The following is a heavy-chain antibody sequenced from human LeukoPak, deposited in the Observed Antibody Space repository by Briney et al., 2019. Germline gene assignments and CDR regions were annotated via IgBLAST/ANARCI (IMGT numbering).Heavy chain of an antibody. Sequence: SETLSLTCAVYGGSFSGYYWSWIRQPPGKGLEWIGEINHSGSTNYNPSLKSRVTISVDTSKNQFSLKLSSVTAADTAVYYCARGVIMGAFDIWGQGTVVTVSS. V-gene: IGHV4-34*01. CDR1: GGSFSGYY. J-gene: IGHJ3*02. CDR2: INHSGST. D-gene: IGHD3-16*02. CDR3: ARGVIMGAFDI.